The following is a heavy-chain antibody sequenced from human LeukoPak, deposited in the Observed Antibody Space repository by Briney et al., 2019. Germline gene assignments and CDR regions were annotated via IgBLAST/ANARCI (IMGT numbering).Heavy chain of an antibody. Sequence: GGSLRLSCAASGFTFSSYGMHWVRQAPGKGLEWVSAISGSGGSTYYADSVKGRFTISRDNSKNTLYLQMNSLRAEDTAVYYCAKEGLKGRPGYYFDYWGQGTLVTVSS. J-gene: IGHJ4*02. V-gene: IGHV3-23*01. D-gene: IGHD1-14*01. CDR2: ISGSGGST. CDR3: AKEGLKGRPGYYFDY. CDR1: GFTFSSYG.